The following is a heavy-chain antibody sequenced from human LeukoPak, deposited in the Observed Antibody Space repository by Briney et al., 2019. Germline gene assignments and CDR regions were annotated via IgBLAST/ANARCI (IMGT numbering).Heavy chain of an antibody. CDR1: GDSISSNSAA. CDR2: TYYRSKWYN. V-gene: IGHV6-1*01. CDR3: ARDGRGDVDLDY. D-gene: IGHD3-10*01. Sequence: SQTLSLTCAISGDSISSNSAAWSWIRQSPSRGLEWLGRTYYRSKWYNNYAVSVKSRIIINPDTSKNQFSLQLNSVTPEDTAVYYCARDGRGDVDLDYWGQGTLVTVSS. J-gene: IGHJ4*02.